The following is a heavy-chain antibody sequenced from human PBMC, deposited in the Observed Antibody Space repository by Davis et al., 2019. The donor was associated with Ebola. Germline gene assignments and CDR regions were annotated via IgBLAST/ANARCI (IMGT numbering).Heavy chain of an antibody. J-gene: IGHJ6*04. CDR2: INPNSGGT. V-gene: IGHV1-2*06. CDR3: ARLGYYGSGGYGMDV. D-gene: IGHD3-10*01. CDR1: GYTFTSYA. Sequence: ASVKVSCKASGYTFTSYAMNWVRQAPGQGLEWMGRINPNSGGTNYAQKFQGRVTMTRDTSISTAYMELSRLRSDDTAVYYCARLGYYGSGGYGMDVWGKGTTVTVSS.